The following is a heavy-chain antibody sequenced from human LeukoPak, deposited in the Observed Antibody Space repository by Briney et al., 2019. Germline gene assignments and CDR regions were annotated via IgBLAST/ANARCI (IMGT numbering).Heavy chain of an antibody. J-gene: IGHJ6*02. Sequence: PSQTLSLTCTLSGGSLSSGDYYWSWIRRSPGKGLEWIGYIYHSGTTYYNPSLKSRLSMSVDTSKNQFSLNLTSVTPADTAVYYCARTGGYYYLYYYHGMDVWGQGTTVTVSS. CDR2: IYHSGTT. V-gene: IGHV4-30-4*01. CDR3: ARTGGYYYLYYYHGMDV. CDR1: GGSLSSGDYY. D-gene: IGHD3-10*01.